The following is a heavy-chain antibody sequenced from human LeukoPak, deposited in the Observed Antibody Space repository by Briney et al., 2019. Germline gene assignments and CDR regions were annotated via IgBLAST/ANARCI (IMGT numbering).Heavy chain of an antibody. V-gene: IGHV3-23*01. CDR2: LSGGGGST. CDR3: AKVRYQLLSNAFDI. Sequence: GGSLRLSCAASGFTFSNYAMSWVRQAPGGGLEWVSALSGGGGSTYYADSVKGRFTISRDNSKNTLYLQMNSLRAEDTAAYYCAKVRYQLLSNAFDIWGQGTMVTVSS. D-gene: IGHD2-2*01. J-gene: IGHJ3*02. CDR1: GFTFSNYA.